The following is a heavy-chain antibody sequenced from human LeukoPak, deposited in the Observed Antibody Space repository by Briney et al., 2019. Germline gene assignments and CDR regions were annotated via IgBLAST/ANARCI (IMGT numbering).Heavy chain of an antibody. D-gene: IGHD3-22*01. V-gene: IGHV4-34*01. Sequence: PSETLSLTCAVYGGSFSGYYWSWIRQPPGKGLEWIGEINHSGSTNYNPSLKSRVTISVDTSKNQFSLKLSSVTAADTAVYYCAREYDIKNALDIWGQGTMVTVSS. CDR3: AREYDIKNALDI. CDR2: INHSGST. CDR1: GGSFSGYY. J-gene: IGHJ3*02.